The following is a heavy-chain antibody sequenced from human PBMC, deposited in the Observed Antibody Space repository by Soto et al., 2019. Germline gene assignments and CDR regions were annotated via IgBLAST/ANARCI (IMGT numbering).Heavy chain of an antibody. Sequence: SETLSLTCTVSGGSISSSSYYWGWIRQPPGKGLEWIESIYYSGSTYYNPSLKSRVTISVDTSKNQFSLKLSSVTAADTAVYYCARHTTQQLVFGYWGQGTLVTVSS. CDR2: IYYSGST. J-gene: IGHJ4*02. V-gene: IGHV4-39*01. D-gene: IGHD6-6*01. CDR3: ARHTTQQLVFGY. CDR1: GGSISSSSYY.